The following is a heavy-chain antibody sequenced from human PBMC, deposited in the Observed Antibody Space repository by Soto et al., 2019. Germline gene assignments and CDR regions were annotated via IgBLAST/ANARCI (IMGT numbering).Heavy chain of an antibody. V-gene: IGHV1-18*01. CDR1: GYTFTSHG. D-gene: IGHD3-10*01. J-gene: IGHJ6*03. CDR2: ICASNGDT. Sequence: QVQLVQSGAVMKKPGASVKVSCKASGYTFTSHGISWVRQAPGQGLEWMGWICASNGDTNYAQKYQGRVTVTTDTSTSTGYMELRSLRSEDTAVYYCARMVRGSNIDYYHYMDVWGEGTTVTVSS. CDR3: ARMVRGSNIDYYHYMDV.